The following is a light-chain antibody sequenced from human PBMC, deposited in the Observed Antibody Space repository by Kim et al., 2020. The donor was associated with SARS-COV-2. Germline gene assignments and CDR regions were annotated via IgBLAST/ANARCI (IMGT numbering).Light chain of an antibody. V-gene: IGKV1-16*02. CDR1: QGVNNH. CDR2: GAS. J-gene: IGKJ4*01. Sequence: AAVGDRVTSTCRASQGVNNHVAWFQQKPGKAPKSLIDGASNLHSGVPSQVSGSGSGTDFTLTISSLQPEDYATYYCQQYYALPFTFGGGTKVDIK. CDR3: QQYYALPFT.